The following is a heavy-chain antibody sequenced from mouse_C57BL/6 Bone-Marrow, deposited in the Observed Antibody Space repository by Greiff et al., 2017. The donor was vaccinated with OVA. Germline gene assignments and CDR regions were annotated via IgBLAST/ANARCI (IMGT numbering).Heavy chain of an antibody. J-gene: IGHJ2*01. CDR3: ARSDYYGSSYVEKTIDY. CDR1: GYTFTSYG. CDR2: IYPRSGNT. Sequence: VQLQQSGAELARPGASVKLSCKASGYTFTSYGISWVKQRTGQGLEWIGEIYPRSGNTYYNEKFKGKATLTADKSSSTAYMELRSLTSEDSAVYFCARSDYYGSSYVEKTIDYWGQGATLTVSS. D-gene: IGHD1-1*01. V-gene: IGHV1-81*01.